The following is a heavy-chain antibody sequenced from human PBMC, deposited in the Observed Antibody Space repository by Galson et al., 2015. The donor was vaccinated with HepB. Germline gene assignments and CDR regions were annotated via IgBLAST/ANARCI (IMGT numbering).Heavy chain of an antibody. CDR2: ISYDGSNK. V-gene: IGHV3-30-3*01. CDR1: GFTFSSYA. Sequence: SLRLSCAASGFTFSSYAMHWVRQAPGKGPEWVAVISYDGSNKYYADSVKGRFTISRDNSKNTLYLQMNSLRAEDTAVYYCARGEDNTALIYYFDYWGQGTLVTVSS. J-gene: IGHJ4*02. D-gene: IGHD5-18*01. CDR3: ARGEDNTALIYYFDY.